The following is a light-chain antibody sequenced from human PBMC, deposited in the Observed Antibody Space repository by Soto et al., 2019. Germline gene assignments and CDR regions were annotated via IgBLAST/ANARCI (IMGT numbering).Light chain of an antibody. Sequence: DIQLSQSPSFLSASVGDRVTITCRASQVISNYLAWYQQKPGKAPKLLISTASILQSGVPSRFSGSGSGTEFTLTFSSLQPEDFATYYCQQLTSYPITFGQGTRLEIK. J-gene: IGKJ5*01. CDR3: QQLTSYPIT. V-gene: IGKV1-9*01. CDR1: QVISNY. CDR2: TAS.